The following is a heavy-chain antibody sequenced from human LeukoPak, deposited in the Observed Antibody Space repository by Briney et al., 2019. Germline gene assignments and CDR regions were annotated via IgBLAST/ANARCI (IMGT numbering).Heavy chain of an antibody. V-gene: IGHV3-15*01. CDR1: GFSFGNAW. D-gene: IGHD6-13*01. CDR3: TAGTGRTDFDY. CDR2: TKSKIDGGTT. J-gene: IGHJ4*02. Sequence: GGSLRLSCAGSGFSFGNAWMSWVRQAPGKGLEWVGRTKSKIDGGTTDYAAPVKGRFTISRDDSKNMLYLQMNSLETEDTAVYYCTAGTGRTDFDYWGQGTLVTVSS.